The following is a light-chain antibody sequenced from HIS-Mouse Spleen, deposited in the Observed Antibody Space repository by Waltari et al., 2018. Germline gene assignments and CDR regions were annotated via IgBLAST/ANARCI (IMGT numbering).Light chain of an antibody. CDR2: DVS. CDR1: SSHVGGYNY. J-gene: IGLJ2*01. CDR3: SSYTSSSTV. Sequence: QSALTQPASVSGSPGQSITIPCTGTSSHVGGYNYVPWYQQHPGKAPKLMIYDVSNRPSGVSNRFSGSKSGNTASLTISGLQAEDEADYYCSSYTSSSTVFGGGTKLTVL. V-gene: IGLV2-14*03.